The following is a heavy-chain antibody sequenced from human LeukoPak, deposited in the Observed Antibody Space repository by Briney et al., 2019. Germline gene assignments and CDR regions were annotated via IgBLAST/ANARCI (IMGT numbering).Heavy chain of an antibody. CDR1: GGTFSSYA. J-gene: IGHJ4*02. D-gene: IGHD3-22*01. Sequence: SVKVSCKASGGTFSSYAISLVRQAPGQGLEWMGGIIPIFGTANYAQKFQGRVTITADESTSTAYMELSSLRSVDTAVYYCARGDSSGYYPYWGQGTLVTVSS. CDR3: ARGDSSGYYPY. CDR2: IIPIFGTA. V-gene: IGHV1-69*13.